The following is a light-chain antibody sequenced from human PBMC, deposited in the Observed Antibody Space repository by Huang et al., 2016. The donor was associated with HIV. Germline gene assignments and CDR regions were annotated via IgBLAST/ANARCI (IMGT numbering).Light chain of an antibody. J-gene: IGKJ1*01. CDR2: KVS. CDR1: QSLVHSDGNTY. CDR3: MQGTHWPPGT. Sequence: DVVMTQSPLSLPVTLGQPASISCRSSQSLVHSDGNTYLNWFQQRPGQSPRRLIYKVSNRDSGGPDRFSGSGSCTDFTLKIGRVEAEDGGVYYCMQGTHWPPGTFGQGTKVEIK. V-gene: IGKV2-30*02.